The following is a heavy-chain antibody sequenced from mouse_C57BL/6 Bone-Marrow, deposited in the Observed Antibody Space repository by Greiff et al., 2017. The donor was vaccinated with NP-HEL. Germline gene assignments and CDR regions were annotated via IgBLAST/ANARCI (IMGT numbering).Heavy chain of an antibody. CDR3: ARAITGGSSILAY. CDR1: GYTFTSYW. V-gene: IGHV1-69*01. Sequence: VQLQQPGAELVMPGASVKLSCKASGYTFTSYWMHWVKQRPGQGLEWIGEIDPSDSYTNYNQKFKGKSTLTVDKSSSTAYMQLSSLTSEDSAVYYCARAITGGSSILAYWGQGTLVTVSA. D-gene: IGHD1-1*01. CDR2: IDPSDSYT. J-gene: IGHJ3*01.